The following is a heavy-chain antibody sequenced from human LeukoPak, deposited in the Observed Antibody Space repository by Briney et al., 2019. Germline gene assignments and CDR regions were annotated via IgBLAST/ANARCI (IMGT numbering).Heavy chain of an antibody. Sequence: GGSLRLSCAASQFTFGYYTMNWVRQAPGKGLEWVSSISSSGRFTHYGDAVKGRFTISRDNAKNSLYLQMNSVRADDTAVYYCARNSSSWYYFDYWGQGTLATVSS. CDR2: ISSSGRFT. D-gene: IGHD6-13*01. V-gene: IGHV3-21*01. CDR3: ARNSSSWYYFDY. J-gene: IGHJ4*02. CDR1: QFTFGYYT.